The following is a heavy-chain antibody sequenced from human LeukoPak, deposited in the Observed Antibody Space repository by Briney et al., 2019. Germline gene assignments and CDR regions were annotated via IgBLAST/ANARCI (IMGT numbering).Heavy chain of an antibody. J-gene: IGHJ4*02. CDR2: IKQDGSEK. CDR3: ARDQTAAGSGHFDY. D-gene: IGHD6-13*01. CDR1: GFTFSKHW. V-gene: IGHV3-7*01. Sequence: PGGSLRLSCAASGFTFSKHWMHWVRQAPGKGLEWVANIKQDGSEKYYVDSVKGRFTISRDNAKNSLYLQMNSLRAEDTAVYYCARDQTAAGSGHFDYWGQGTLVTVSS.